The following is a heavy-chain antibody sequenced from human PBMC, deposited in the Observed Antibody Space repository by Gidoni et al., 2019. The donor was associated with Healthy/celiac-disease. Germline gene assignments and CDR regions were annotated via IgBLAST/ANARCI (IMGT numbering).Heavy chain of an antibody. Sequence: QVQLVEAGGGVVQPGRSLRLSCQASGFTVSSYAMTWVRQAPGNGLEWVAVISYDGSNKYYADSVKGRFTISRDNSKNTLYLQMNSLRAEDTAVYYCVEGTIFGVAGPYYYYGMDVWGQGTTVTVSS. J-gene: IGHJ6*02. D-gene: IGHD3-3*01. V-gene: IGHV3-30-3*01. CDR3: VEGTIFGVAGPYYYYGMDV. CDR1: GFTVSSYA. CDR2: ISYDGSNK.